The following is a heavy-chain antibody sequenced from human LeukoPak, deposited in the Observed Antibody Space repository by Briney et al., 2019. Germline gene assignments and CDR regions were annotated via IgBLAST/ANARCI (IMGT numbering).Heavy chain of an antibody. CDR2: ITAGNGNT. D-gene: IGHD3-10*01. J-gene: IGHJ5*02. CDR3: ARTASRYYYGSGSQDWFDP. V-gene: IGHV1-3*01. CDR1: GYTFASYA. Sequence: ASVKVSCKASGYTFASYAMHWVRQAPGQRLEWMGWITAGNGNTKYSQKFQGRVTITRDTSASTAYMELSSLKFEDTAVYYCARTASRYYYGSGSQDWFDPWGQGTLVTVSS.